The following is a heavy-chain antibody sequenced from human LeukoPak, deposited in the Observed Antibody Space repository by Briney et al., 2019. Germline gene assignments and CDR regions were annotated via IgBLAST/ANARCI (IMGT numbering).Heavy chain of an antibody. CDR1: GFTFRAYG. D-gene: IGHD3-22*01. CDR3: AKVIYDSSGPYYFDY. Sequence: GGSLRLSCAASGFTFRAYGMSWVRQAPGKGLEWVSAISGSGGSTYYADSVKGRFTISRDNSKNTLYLQMNSLRAEDTAVYYCAKVIYDSSGPYYFDYWGQGTLVTVSS. CDR2: ISGSGGST. V-gene: IGHV3-23*01. J-gene: IGHJ4*02.